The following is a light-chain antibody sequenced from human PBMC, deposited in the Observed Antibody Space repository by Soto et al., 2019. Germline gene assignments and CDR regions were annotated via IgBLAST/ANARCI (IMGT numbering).Light chain of an antibody. CDR2: AAS. CDR3: QQRYSTPPFT. CDR1: QSISSY. J-gene: IGKJ3*01. Sequence: DLQMTQSPSSLSASVGDRVTITCRASQSISSYLNWYQQKPGKAPKLLIYAASSLQSGVPSRFSGRASGTAFTLTLSSLQPEHFATYYCQQRYSTPPFTFGPGTKVDIK. V-gene: IGKV1-39*01.